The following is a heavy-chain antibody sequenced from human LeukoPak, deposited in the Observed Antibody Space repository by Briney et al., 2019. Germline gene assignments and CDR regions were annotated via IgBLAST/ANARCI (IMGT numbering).Heavy chain of an antibody. Sequence: SVKVSCKASGGTFISYAISWVRQAPGQGLEWMGGIIPIFGTANYAQKFQGRVTITTDESTSTAYMELSSLRSEDTAVYYCAREIRRDGYNFSPTGYWGQGTLVTVSS. CDR3: AREIRRDGYNFSPTGY. CDR1: GGTFISYA. V-gene: IGHV1-69*05. D-gene: IGHD5-24*01. J-gene: IGHJ4*02. CDR2: IIPIFGTA.